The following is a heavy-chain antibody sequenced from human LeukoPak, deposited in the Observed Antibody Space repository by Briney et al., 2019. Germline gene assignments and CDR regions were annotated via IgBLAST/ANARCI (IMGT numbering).Heavy chain of an antibody. J-gene: IGHJ4*02. CDR2: IKQGGHEE. Sequence: GGSLRHSCAASGFLLREYRVSWARQATGKSLEWVADIKQGGHEEYYVDSVKGRFTISRDTAENSLFLQMSGLRAEDTAVYYSARAPYSRDNFDYWGQGTLVTVSS. D-gene: IGHD6-13*01. CDR3: ARAPYSRDNFDY. V-gene: IGHV3-7*03. CDR1: GFLLREYR.